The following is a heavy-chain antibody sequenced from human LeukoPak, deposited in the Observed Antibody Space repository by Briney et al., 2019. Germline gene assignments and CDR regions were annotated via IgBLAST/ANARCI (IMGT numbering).Heavy chain of an antibody. V-gene: IGHV1-2*02. CDR3: ARGGYLSGWYDDY. J-gene: IGHJ4*02. CDR2: INPNSGGT. D-gene: IGHD6-19*01. Sequence: EASVKVSCKASGYTFTGYYMHWVRQAPGQGLEWMGWINPNSGGTNSAQKFQGRVTITRDTSISTAYMELSGLRFDDTAVYYCARGGYLSGWYDDYWGQGTLVTVSS. CDR1: GYTFTGYY.